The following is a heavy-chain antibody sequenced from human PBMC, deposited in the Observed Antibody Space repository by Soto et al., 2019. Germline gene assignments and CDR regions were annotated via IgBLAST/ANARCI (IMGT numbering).Heavy chain of an antibody. CDR1: GDSISSSY. CDR3: ARGVLEWLLRDSYYYYMDV. CDR2: IDDTGST. Sequence: PSETLSLTCTVSGDSISSSYWNWIRQAPGKGLVWIGYIDDTGSTNYNPSLKSRVTLSVDPSNNQYSLKLSSVTAADTAVYYCARGVLEWLLRDSYYYYMDVWGKGTTVTVSS. D-gene: IGHD3-3*01. J-gene: IGHJ6*03. V-gene: IGHV4-59*01.